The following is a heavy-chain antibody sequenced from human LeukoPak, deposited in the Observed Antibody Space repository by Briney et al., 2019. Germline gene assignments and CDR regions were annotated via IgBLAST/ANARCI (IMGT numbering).Heavy chain of an antibody. D-gene: IGHD3-22*01. J-gene: IGHJ5*02. Sequence: ASVKVSCKASGYTFTSYGISWVRQAPGQGLEWMGWISAYNGNTNYAQKLQGRVTMTTDTSTSTAYMELRSLRSDDTAVYYCARGARGPPDSSGYYHNWFDPWGQGTLVTVSS. CDR2: ISAYNGNT. CDR1: GYTFTSYG. CDR3: ARGARGPPDSSGYYHNWFDP. V-gene: IGHV1-18*01.